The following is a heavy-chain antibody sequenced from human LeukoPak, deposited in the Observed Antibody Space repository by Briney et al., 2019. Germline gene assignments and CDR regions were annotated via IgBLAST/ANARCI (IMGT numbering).Heavy chain of an antibody. D-gene: IGHD5-12*01. CDR3: AISPLRGYFDL. Sequence: QAGGSLRLSCAASGFTFSSYAMSWVRQAPGKGLEWVSVVSITGGTTYNADSVKGRFTISRDNSKNTLYLQMRNLRVDDTAVYYCAISPLRGYFDLWGRGTLVTVSS. CDR2: VSITGGTT. V-gene: IGHV3-23*01. J-gene: IGHJ2*01. CDR1: GFTFSSYA.